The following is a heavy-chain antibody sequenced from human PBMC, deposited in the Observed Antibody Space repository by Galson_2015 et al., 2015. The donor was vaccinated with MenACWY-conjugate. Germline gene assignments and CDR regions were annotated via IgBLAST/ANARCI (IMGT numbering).Heavy chain of an antibody. CDR2: IKSQTDGGKI. Sequence: SLRLSCAGSAFTFSNAYMSWARQAPGKGLECVGRIKSQTDGGKIDYASPGKGRFTISSDDSKNTLYLHMNSLKIEDTAVYYCTAHKPDSWGGLLFHFYMDVWGKGTTVTVSS. V-gene: IGHV3-15*01. J-gene: IGHJ6*03. CDR3: TAHKPDSWGGLLFHFYMDV. CDR1: AFTFSNAY. D-gene: IGHD2-21*01.